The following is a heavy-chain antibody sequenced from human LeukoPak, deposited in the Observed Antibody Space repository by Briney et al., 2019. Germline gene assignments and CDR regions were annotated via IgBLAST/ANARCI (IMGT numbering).Heavy chain of an antibody. V-gene: IGHV4-59*01. D-gene: IGHD3-22*01. CDR2: SFYSGST. J-gene: IGHJ4*02. CDR1: GDSMNSYY. Sequence: IPSETLSLTCSVSGDSMNSYYWSWIRQPPGKGLEWIGYSFYSGSTNYNPSLKSRVTISVDTSKKQFSLKLSSVTAADTAVYYCARQYGSSGSPLDYCGQGTLVTGSS. CDR3: ARQYGSSGSPLDY.